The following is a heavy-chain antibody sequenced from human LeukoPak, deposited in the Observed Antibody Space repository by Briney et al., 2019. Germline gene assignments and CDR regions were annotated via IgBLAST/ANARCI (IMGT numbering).Heavy chain of an antibody. Sequence: ASVKVSCKASGYTFTSTDINWVRQATGQGLEWMGWMNPSSGNTGYAQHFQGRLTMTRDTSISTAYMELSSLRSEDTAVYYCARYLRVRGVPDYMDVWGKGTTVIISS. J-gene: IGHJ6*03. V-gene: IGHV1-8*01. CDR1: GYTFTSTD. CDR2: MNPSSGNT. CDR3: ARYLRVRGVPDYMDV. D-gene: IGHD3-10*02.